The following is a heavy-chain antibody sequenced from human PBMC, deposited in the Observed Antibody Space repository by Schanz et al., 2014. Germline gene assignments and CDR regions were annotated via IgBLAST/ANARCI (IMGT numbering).Heavy chain of an antibody. CDR2: MSGSGSTA. Sequence: EVQLLESGGGLVQPGGSLRLSCVASGFTFFGSFAMSWVRQAPGKGLEWVSGMSGSGSTADYADSVKGRFTISRDNAKNSLYLQMNSLRAEDTAVYYCARPFIVGAMATDYWGQGTLVTVSS. CDR1: GFTFFGSFA. CDR3: ARPFIVGAMATDY. D-gene: IGHD1-26*01. J-gene: IGHJ4*02. V-gene: IGHV3-23*01.